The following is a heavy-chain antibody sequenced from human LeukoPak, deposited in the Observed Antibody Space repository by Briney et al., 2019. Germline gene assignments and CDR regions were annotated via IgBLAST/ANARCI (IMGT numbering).Heavy chain of an antibody. V-gene: IGHV3-23*01. Sequence: GGSLRLSCAASGFIFSNYAMTWVRQAPGKGLEWVSILGGLSESVYYPDSVKGRFTVSRDNSKDTLYLEINSLRGEDTTTYYCARRWLGDPYGMDVWGQGTTVTVSS. CDR2: LGGLSESV. CDR3: ARRWLGDPYGMDV. D-gene: IGHD3-10*01. J-gene: IGHJ6*02. CDR1: GFIFSNYA.